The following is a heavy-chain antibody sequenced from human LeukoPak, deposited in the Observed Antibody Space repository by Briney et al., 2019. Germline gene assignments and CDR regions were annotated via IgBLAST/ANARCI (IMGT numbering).Heavy chain of an antibody. CDR2: VSSGGDT. CDR3: TRGVWD. Sequence: PGGSLRLSCAASGFTFGNYGMNWVRQAPGKGLEWVSVVSSGGDTYYADSVRGRFVISRDHSKNTLYLQMNGLRAEDTAVYYCTRGVWDWGQGTLVTVSS. J-gene: IGHJ4*02. V-gene: IGHV3-53*01. D-gene: IGHD1-26*01. CDR1: GFTFGNYG.